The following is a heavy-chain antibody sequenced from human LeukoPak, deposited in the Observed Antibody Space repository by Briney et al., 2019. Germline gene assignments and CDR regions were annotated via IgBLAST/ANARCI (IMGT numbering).Heavy chain of an antibody. Sequence: PGGSLRLSCAASGFTFSSYGMHWGRQAPGKGLEWVAVISYDGSNKYYADSVKGRFTISRDNSKNTLYLQMNSLRAEDTAVYYCAKARGEPPDYWGQGTLVTVSS. J-gene: IGHJ4*02. CDR3: AKARGEPPDY. CDR1: GFTFSSYG. CDR2: ISYDGSNK. V-gene: IGHV3-30*18. D-gene: IGHD1-26*01.